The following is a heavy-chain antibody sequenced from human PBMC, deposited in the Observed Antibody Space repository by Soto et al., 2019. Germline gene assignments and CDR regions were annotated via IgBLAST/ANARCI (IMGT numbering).Heavy chain of an antibody. D-gene: IGHD3-3*01. J-gene: IGHJ4*02. Sequence: EVQLVESGGGFVQPGRSLRLSCAVSGFTFDDYAMHWVRQAPGKGLEWVSGISWNSGRIAYADSVKGRFAISRDNAKNSLYLQMNSLRAEDTALYYCAKSPAHDLTIFGVVITEPFDYWGPGTLVTVSS. CDR1: GFTFDDYA. V-gene: IGHV3-9*01. CDR2: ISWNSGRI. CDR3: AKSPAHDLTIFGVVITEPFDY.